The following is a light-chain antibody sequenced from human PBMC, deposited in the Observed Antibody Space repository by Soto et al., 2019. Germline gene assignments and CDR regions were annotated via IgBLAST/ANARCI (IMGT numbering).Light chain of an antibody. Sequence: DLPLTQCASTLCDSVGEGVTITCRASQRLXSRLGWYQQKPGKDPKILNSAHSSLESGVPSRFTGSGSGRAFTLTISSLQPDEFATYYCRQYNRYSTWTFGQGTKVDIK. J-gene: IGKJ1*01. CDR3: RQYNRYSTWT. CDR1: QRLXSR. V-gene: IGKV1-5*01. CDR2: AHS.